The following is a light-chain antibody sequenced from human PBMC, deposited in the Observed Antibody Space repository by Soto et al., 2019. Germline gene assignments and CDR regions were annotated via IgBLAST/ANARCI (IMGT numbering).Light chain of an antibody. J-gene: IGKJ3*01. Sequence: EIVLTQSPATLSLSPGERATLSCRASQSIRTYLAWYQQKPGQAPRLLMYDASTRATDIPARFSGSGSGTEFNLTINRLEGEDFAVVYCQQYGGQRRTFARGTNVDI. CDR2: DAS. CDR1: QSIRTY. V-gene: IGKV3-11*01. CDR3: QQYGGQRRT.